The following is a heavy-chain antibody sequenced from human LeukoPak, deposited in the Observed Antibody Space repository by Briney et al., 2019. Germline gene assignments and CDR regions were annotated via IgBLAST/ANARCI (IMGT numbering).Heavy chain of an antibody. Sequence: SETLSLTCTVSGGSISSSSYYWGWIRQPPGKGLEWIGSIYYTGSTYYSASLKSRLTISVDTSKDQFSLKLISVTAADTAVYYCARLSTTSGWYSWFDPWGQGTLVTVSS. CDR3: ARLSTTSGWYSWFDP. D-gene: IGHD6-19*01. V-gene: IGHV4-39*01. J-gene: IGHJ5*02. CDR2: IYYTGST. CDR1: GGSISSSSYY.